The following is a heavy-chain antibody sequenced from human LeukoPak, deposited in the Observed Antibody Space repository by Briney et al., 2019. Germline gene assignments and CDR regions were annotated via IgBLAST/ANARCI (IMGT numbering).Heavy chain of an antibody. J-gene: IGHJ4*02. D-gene: IGHD6-6*01. Sequence: ASVKVSCKASGYTFTSYDINWVRQATGQGLEWMGWINPNSGGTNYAQKFQGRVTMTRDTSISTAYMELSRLRSDDTAVYYCARDEAARPGYWGQGTLVTVSS. CDR1: GYTFTSYD. CDR2: INPNSGGT. V-gene: IGHV1-2*02. CDR3: ARDEAARPGY.